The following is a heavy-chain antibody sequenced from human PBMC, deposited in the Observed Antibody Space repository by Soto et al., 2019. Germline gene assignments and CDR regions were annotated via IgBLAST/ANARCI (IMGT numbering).Heavy chain of an antibody. CDR3: AKVLGMFVIYPDAFDI. CDR2: ISGSGGST. Sequence: EVQLLESGGGLVQPGGSLRLPCAASGFTFSSYAMSWVRQAPGKGLEWVSAISGSGGSTYYADSVKGRFTISRDNSKNTLYLQMNSLRAEDTAVYYCAKVLGMFVIYPDAFDIWGQGTMVTVSS. J-gene: IGHJ3*02. D-gene: IGHD3-10*02. CDR1: GFTFSSYA. V-gene: IGHV3-23*01.